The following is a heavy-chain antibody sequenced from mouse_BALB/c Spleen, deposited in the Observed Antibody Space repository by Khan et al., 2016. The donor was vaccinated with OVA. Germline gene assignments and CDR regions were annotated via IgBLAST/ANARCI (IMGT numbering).Heavy chain of an antibody. J-gene: IGHJ1*01. Sequence: QIQLVQSGPELKKPGETVKISCKASGYTFTNYGMNWVKQAPGKGLKWMGWINTYTGEPTYADDFKGRFSFSLDTSASTSYLQINNLKNEDTATDFCASGGYWYLDVWGAGTTVTVSS. D-gene: IGHD1-1*02. CDR3: ASGGYWYLDV. V-gene: IGHV9-3-1*01. CDR2: INTYTGEP. CDR1: GYTFTNYG.